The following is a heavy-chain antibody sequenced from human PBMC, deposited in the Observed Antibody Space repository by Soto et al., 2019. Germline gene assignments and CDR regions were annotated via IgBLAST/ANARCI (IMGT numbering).Heavy chain of an antibody. CDR1: GLIFSDYH. CDR2: IRRKANSYTT. D-gene: IGHD3-10*02. Sequence: EVQLVESGGGLVQPGGSLRLSCAASGLIFSDYHMDWVRQAPGKGLEWVGRIRRKANSYTTEYAASVKGRFTISRDDSQNSLYVQMNSLKSEDTAVYYCAMLGGWSGGSNDMDVWGQWTTVTVSS. J-gene: IGHJ6*02. CDR3: AMLGGWSGGSNDMDV. V-gene: IGHV3-72*01.